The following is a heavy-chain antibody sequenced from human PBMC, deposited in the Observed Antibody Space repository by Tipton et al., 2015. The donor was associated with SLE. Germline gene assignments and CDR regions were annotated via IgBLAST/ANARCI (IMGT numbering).Heavy chain of an antibody. CDR2: IWYDGGNK. CDR1: GFTFSSYG. J-gene: IGHJ6*03. Sequence: SLRLSCAASGFTFSSYGMHWVRQAPGKGLEWVAVIWYDGGNKYYADSVKGRFTISRDNSKNTLYLQMNSLRAEDTAVYYCARGAGYSSGWSLSYYYYYYMDVWGKGTTVTVSS. V-gene: IGHV3-33*01. CDR3: ARGAGYSSGWSLSYYYYYYMDV. D-gene: IGHD6-19*01.